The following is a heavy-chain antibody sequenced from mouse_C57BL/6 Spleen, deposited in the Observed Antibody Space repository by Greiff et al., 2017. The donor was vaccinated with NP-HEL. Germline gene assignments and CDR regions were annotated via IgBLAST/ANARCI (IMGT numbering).Heavy chain of an antibody. CDR2: IRSKSSNYAT. D-gene: IGHD5-1-1*01. CDR1: GFTFNTYA. V-gene: IGHV10-3*01. J-gene: IGHJ2*01. Sequence: EVQGVESGGGLVQPKGSLKLSCAASGFTFNTYAMHWVRQAPGKGLEWVARIRSKSSNYATYSADSVKDRFTISRDDSQSMLYLQMNNLKTEDTAMYYCVREENIFYYFDYWGQGTTLTVSS. CDR3: VREENIFYYFDY.